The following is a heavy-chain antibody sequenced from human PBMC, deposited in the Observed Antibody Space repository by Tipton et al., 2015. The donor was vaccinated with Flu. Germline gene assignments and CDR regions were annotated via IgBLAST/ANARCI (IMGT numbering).Heavy chain of an antibody. CDR1: GGSMNNYFWSSYY. V-gene: IGHV4-4*07. Sequence: TLPLTCTVSGGSMNNYFWSSYYWSWIRQPAGKGLEWIGRIYSTGSTNYNPSVKSRVTMSVDTSKNQFSLKLTSLTAADTAIYYCAAAPYGSGSWDFWGQGTLVTVSS. J-gene: IGHJ1*01. D-gene: IGHD3-10*01. CDR3: AAAPYGSGSWDF. CDR2: IYSTGST.